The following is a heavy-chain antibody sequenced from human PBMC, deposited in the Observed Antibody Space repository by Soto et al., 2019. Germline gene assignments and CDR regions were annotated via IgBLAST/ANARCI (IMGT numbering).Heavy chain of an antibody. CDR2: IKSKTDGGTT. J-gene: IGHJ6*02. V-gene: IGHV3-15*07. CDR3: TTDSPNITIVDV. Sequence: GGSLRLSCAASGFTFSNAWMNWVRQAPGKGLEWVGRIKSKTDGGTTDYAAPVKGRFTISRDDSKNTLYLQMNSLKTEDTAVYYYTTDSPNITIVDVWGQGTTVTVSS. D-gene: IGHD3-10*01. CDR1: GFTFSNAW.